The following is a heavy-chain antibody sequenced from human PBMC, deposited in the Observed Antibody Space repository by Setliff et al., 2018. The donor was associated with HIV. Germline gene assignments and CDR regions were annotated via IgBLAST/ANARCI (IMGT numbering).Heavy chain of an antibody. D-gene: IGHD3-3*01. J-gene: IGHJ4*02. Sequence: PGESLKISCKGSRYTFTKYWVGWVRQMPGNGLEWMGLIWPDDSDTMYSPSFQGQVTVSADKSISTAYLQWSSLKASDTAMYYCARLSKYYDFWTPDSWGQGTLVTVSS. V-gene: IGHV5-51*01. CDR3: ARLSKYYDFWTPDS. CDR1: RYTFTKYW. CDR2: IWPDDSDT.